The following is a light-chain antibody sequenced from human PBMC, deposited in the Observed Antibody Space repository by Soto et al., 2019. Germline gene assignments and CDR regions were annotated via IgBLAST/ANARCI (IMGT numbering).Light chain of an antibody. CDR1: QGISSA. J-gene: IGKJ4*01. Sequence: AIPLTQSPSSLSASVGDRVTITCRASQGISSALAWYQHKPGRAPRLLIYDASSLQSGVSSRFSGSGSGTDFTLTISSLQPEDFATYYCQQFQIYALTFGGGTKLEIK. CDR2: DAS. V-gene: IGKV1-13*02. CDR3: QQFQIYALT.